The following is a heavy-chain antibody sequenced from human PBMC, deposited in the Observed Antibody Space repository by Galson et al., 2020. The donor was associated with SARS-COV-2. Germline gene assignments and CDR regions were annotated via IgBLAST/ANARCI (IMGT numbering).Heavy chain of an antibody. J-gene: IGHJ5*02. CDR1: GYTLTELS. CDR2: FDPEDGET. CDR3: ATSPVVVGAMGCWFDP. Sequence: ASVKVSFKVSGYTLTELSMHWVRQAPGKGLAWMGGFDPEDGETIYAQKFQGRVTMTEDTSTDTAYMELSSLRSEDTAVYYCATSPVVVGAMGCWFDPWGQGTLDTVSS. V-gene: IGHV1-24*01. D-gene: IGHD1-26*01.